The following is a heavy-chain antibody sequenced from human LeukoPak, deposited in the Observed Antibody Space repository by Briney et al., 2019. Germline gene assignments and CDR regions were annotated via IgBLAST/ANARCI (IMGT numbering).Heavy chain of an antibody. Sequence: ASVKVSCKVSGYTLTELSMHWVRQAPGKGLEWMGGFDPEDGVTIYAQKFRGRVTMTEDTSTDTAYMELSSLRSEDTAVYYCATESKRYSSPDYWGQGTLVTVSS. V-gene: IGHV1-24*01. D-gene: IGHD6-13*01. CDR2: FDPEDGVT. CDR1: GYTLTELS. CDR3: ATESKRYSSPDY. J-gene: IGHJ4*02.